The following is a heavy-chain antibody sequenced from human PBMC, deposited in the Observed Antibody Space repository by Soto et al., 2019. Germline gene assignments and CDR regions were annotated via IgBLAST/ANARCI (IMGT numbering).Heavy chain of an antibody. CDR1: GFTFSSYG. Sequence: QVQLVESGGGVVQPGRSLRLSCAASGFTFSSYGMHWVRQAPGKGLEWVAVISYDGSNKYYADSVKGRFTISRDNSKNTLYLQMNSLRAEDTAVYYCATGEQWLVAHYWGQGTLVTVSS. CDR2: ISYDGSNK. V-gene: IGHV3-30*03. J-gene: IGHJ4*02. CDR3: ATGEQWLVAHY. D-gene: IGHD6-19*01.